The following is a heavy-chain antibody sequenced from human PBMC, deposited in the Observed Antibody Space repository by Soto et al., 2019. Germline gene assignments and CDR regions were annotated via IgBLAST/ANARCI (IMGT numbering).Heavy chain of an antibody. CDR2: ISSSGSEI. D-gene: IGHD1-26*01. J-gene: IGHJ4*02. CDR1: GFSFRSYT. V-gene: IGHV3-48*02. CDR3: AREWELLPRAIFDY. Sequence: GGSLRLSCAASGFSFRSYTMNWVRQAPGKGLEWVSYISSSGSEIYYADSVKGRFTISRDNAKNSLYLQMSSLRDEDTAVYYCAREWELLPRAIFDYWDQGTLVTVSS.